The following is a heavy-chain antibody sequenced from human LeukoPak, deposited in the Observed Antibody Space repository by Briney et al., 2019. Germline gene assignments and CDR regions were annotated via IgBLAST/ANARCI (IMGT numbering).Heavy chain of an antibody. V-gene: IGHV4-39*01. Sequence: PETLSLTCTVSGVSISSSNSYWGWIRQPPGKGLEWIGSIYYSGNTYYNASLKSQVSISIDTSKNQFSLRLTSVTAADTAVYYCVRIVGGYYYYYMDVWGKGTTVTVSS. CDR2: IYYSGNT. D-gene: IGHD1-26*01. J-gene: IGHJ6*03. CDR3: VRIVGGYYYYYMDV. CDR1: GVSISSSNSY.